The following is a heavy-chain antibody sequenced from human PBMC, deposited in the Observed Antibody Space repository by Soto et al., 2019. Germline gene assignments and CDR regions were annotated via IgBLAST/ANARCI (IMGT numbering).Heavy chain of an antibody. Sequence: GGSLSLSCAASGFTFSNHGMQSVLPAPGKGLEWVALMAYDGSNKYYADSVKGRFTISRANSKNTLSLQMNSLRGEDTAVYYCSKGGTGWSSDYWGQGTLVTVSS. CDR3: SKGGTGWSSDY. J-gene: IGHJ4*02. CDR2: MAYDGSNK. D-gene: IGHD6-19*01. V-gene: IGHV3-30*18. CDR1: GFTFSNHG.